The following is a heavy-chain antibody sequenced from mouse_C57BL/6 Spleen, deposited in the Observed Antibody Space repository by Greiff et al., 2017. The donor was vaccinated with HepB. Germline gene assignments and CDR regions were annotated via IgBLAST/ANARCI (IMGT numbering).Heavy chain of an antibody. J-gene: IGHJ2*01. Sequence: EVNLVESGGGLVKPGGSLKLSCAASGFTFSSYAMSWVRQTPEKRLEWVATISDGGSYTYYPDNVKGRFTISRDNAKNNLYLQMSHLKSEDTAMYYCARENYYVDYWGQGTTLTVSS. V-gene: IGHV5-4*01. CDR1: GFTFSSYA. CDR3: ARENYYVDY. CDR2: ISDGGSYT. D-gene: IGHD2-1*01.